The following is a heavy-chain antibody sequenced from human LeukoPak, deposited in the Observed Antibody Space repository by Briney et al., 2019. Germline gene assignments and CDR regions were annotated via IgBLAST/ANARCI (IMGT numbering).Heavy chain of an antibody. Sequence: GGSLRLSCAASEFTFSSYWVSWVRQAPGKGLEWVSYISSSASIIYYADSVKGRFTISRDNAKNSLYLQMNSLRAEDTAVYYCARVGYNYGHDWGQGTLVTVSS. J-gene: IGHJ4*02. D-gene: IGHD5-18*01. CDR2: ISSSASII. V-gene: IGHV3-48*04. CDR1: EFTFSSYW. CDR3: ARVGYNYGHD.